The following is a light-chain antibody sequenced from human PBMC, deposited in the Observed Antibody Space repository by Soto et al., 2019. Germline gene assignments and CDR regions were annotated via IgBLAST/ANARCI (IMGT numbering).Light chain of an antibody. CDR3: QQYDSSPKT. Sequence: EIVLTQSPGTLSLSPGERATLSCRASQSVSSTYLIWYQQKPGQALRLLIYGASSRATGIPDRFSGSGSGTDFTLTISRLEPEDFAVYYCQQYDSSPKTFGQGTKVDIK. CDR1: QSVSSTY. J-gene: IGKJ1*01. V-gene: IGKV3-20*01. CDR2: GAS.